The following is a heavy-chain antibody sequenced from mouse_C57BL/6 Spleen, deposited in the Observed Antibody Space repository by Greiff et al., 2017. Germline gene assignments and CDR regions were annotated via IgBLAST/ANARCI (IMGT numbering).Heavy chain of an antibody. Sequence: VQLQQSGAELVRPGSSVKLSCKTSGYTFTSYGINWVKQRPGQGLEWIGYIYIGNGYTDYNEKFKGKATLTADTSSSTAYMQLSSLTSEDSAIYFCARGNSGDYGNEAVDYWGKGTTVTVSS. CDR2: IYIGNGYT. CDR1: GYTFTSYG. V-gene: IGHV1-58*01. D-gene: IGHD2-13*01. J-gene: IGHJ1*03. CDR3: ARGNSGDYGNEAVDY.